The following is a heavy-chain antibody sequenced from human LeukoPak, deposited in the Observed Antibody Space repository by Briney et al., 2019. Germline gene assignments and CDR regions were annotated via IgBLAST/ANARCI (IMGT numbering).Heavy chain of an antibody. CDR2: ISSSSSYI. V-gene: IGHV3-21*01. CDR1: GFTFSSYS. Sequence: GGSLRLSCAASGFTFSSYSMNWARQAPGKGLEWVSSISSSSSYIYYADSVKGRFTISRDNAKNSLYLQMNSLRAEDTAVYYCAKDGGMATISSWGQGTLVTVSS. CDR3: AKDGGMATISS. J-gene: IGHJ5*02. D-gene: IGHD5-24*01.